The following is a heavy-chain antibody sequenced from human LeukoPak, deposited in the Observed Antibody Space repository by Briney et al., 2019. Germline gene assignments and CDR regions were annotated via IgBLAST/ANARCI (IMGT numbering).Heavy chain of an antibody. J-gene: IGHJ5*02. CDR3: ARDKTLAAAGRNNWFDP. Sequence: ASVTVSCKASGYTFTGYYMHWVRQAPGQGLEWMGWINPNSGGTNYAQKFQGRVTMTRDTSISTAYMELSRLRSDDTAVYYCARDKTLAAAGRNNWFDPWGQGTLVTVSS. CDR2: INPNSGGT. CDR1: GYTFTGYY. V-gene: IGHV1-2*02. D-gene: IGHD6-13*01.